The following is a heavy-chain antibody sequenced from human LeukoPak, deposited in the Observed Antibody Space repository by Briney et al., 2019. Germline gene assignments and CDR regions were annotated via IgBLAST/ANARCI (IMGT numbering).Heavy chain of an antibody. CDR2: LSGRSTST. CDR1: GLSFCSYA. J-gene: IGHJ4*02. V-gene: IGHV3-23*01. D-gene: IGHD3-22*01. Sequence: GGSLRLSCAASGLSFCSYALRWPRQAPGGGLKWGSTLSGRSTSTYYADSVKGRFTISRDKSKNTLYLQMDSLRVEDTAVYYCAKARSRVTTIVVVTHAFDSWGQGTQVIVSS. CDR3: AKARSRVTTIVVVTHAFDS.